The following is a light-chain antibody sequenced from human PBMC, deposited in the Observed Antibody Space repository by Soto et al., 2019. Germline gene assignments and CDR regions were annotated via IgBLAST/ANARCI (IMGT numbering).Light chain of an antibody. CDR3: SSFRRSNSDV. V-gene: IGLV2-14*03. CDR2: DVS. CDR1: SSDVGAYNY. Sequence: QSALTQPASVSGSPGQSITISCTGTSSDVGAYNYVSWYQQHPGKVPKLMIYDVSDRPSGVSNRFSGSKSGNTASLTISGLHAEDEADYYCSSFRRSNSDVFGTGTKLTVL. J-gene: IGLJ1*01.